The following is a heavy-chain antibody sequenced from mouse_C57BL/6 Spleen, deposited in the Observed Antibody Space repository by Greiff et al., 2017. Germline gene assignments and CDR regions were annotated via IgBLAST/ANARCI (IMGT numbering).Heavy chain of an antibody. Sequence: QVQLQQPGAELVKPGASVKLSCKASGYTFTSYWMHWVKQRPGQGLEWIGMIHPNSGSTNYNEKFKSKATLTVDKSSSTAYMQLSSLTSEDSAVYYCAGSYCYGSINWYFDVWGTGTTVTVSS. CDR2: IHPNSGST. D-gene: IGHD1-1*01. CDR1: GYTFTSYW. CDR3: AGSYCYGSINWYFDV. V-gene: IGHV1-64*01. J-gene: IGHJ1*03.